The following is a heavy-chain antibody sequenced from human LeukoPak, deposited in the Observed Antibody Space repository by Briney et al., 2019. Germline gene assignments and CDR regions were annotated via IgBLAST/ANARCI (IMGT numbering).Heavy chain of an antibody. CDR3: AREWELVGDNGFDI. V-gene: IGHV4-39*07. J-gene: IGHJ3*02. CDR1: GDSISSSAYY. D-gene: IGHD1-26*01. Sequence: SETLSLTCTVSGDSISSSAYYWGWIRQPPGKGLEWVGSINYSGNIYYNPSLKSRVTISLDTSKSQFSLKLTSVTPADMAVYFCAREWELVGDNGFDIWGQGTLVTVSS. CDR2: INYSGNI.